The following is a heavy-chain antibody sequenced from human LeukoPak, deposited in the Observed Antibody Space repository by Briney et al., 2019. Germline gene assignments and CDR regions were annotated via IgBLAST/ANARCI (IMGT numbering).Heavy chain of an antibody. Sequence: ASVKVSCKASGYTFTSYGISWVRQAPGQGLEWMGWISAYNGNTNYAQKFQGRVTMTTDTSTSTAYMDLRSLRSDDTAVYYCARAGHRRYYYDNGYDYWGQGTLVTVSS. CDR2: ISAYNGNT. J-gene: IGHJ4*02. D-gene: IGHD3-22*01. CDR1: GYTFTSYG. V-gene: IGHV1-18*01. CDR3: ARAGHRRYYYDNGYDY.